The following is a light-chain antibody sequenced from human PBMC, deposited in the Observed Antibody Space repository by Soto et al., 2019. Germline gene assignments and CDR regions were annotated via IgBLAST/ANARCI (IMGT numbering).Light chain of an antibody. J-gene: IGKJ1*01. CDR1: RDVGSD. CDR2: AAS. Sequence: QMTQSPSSLSASVGEKIIITCRASRDVGSDVSWYQQKPGQAPKLLIYAASNLYTGVPSRFSGSRSGTEFTLTISSLQPDDFATYYCQQYNSYLGTFGQGTKVDIK. V-gene: IGKV1-17*01. CDR3: QQYNSYLGT.